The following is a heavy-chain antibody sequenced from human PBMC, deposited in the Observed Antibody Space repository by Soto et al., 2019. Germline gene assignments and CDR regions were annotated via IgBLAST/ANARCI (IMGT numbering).Heavy chain of an antibody. Sequence: GASVKVSCKASGYTFTGYYMHWVRQAPGQGLEWMGWINPNSGGTNYAQKFQGWVTMTRDTSISTAYMELSRLRSDDTAVYYCARAFHCSSTSCQYYYYYMDVWGKGTTVTVSS. CDR3: ARAFHCSSTSCQYYYYYMDV. J-gene: IGHJ6*03. V-gene: IGHV1-2*04. CDR2: INPNSGGT. D-gene: IGHD2-2*01. CDR1: GYTFTGYY.